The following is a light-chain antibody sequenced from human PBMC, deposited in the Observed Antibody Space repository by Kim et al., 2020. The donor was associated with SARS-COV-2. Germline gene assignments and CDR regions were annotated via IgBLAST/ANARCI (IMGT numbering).Light chain of an antibody. CDR2: DAS. CDR3: HQYNNWPPET. CDR1: QSVGDK. V-gene: IGKV3-15*01. J-gene: IGKJ2*01. Sequence: VSPGEIATLACRASQSVGDKLAWYQQKPGQAPRLLVYDASTRAPGIPGRFSGSGSGTFFTLTITSLQSEDSAVYYCHQYNNWPPETFGQGTKLEI.